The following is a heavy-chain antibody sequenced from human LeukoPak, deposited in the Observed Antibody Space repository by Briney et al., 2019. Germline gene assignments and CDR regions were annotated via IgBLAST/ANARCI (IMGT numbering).Heavy chain of an antibody. Sequence: SETLSLTCTVSGGSISSSSYYWGWIRQPPGKGLEYIAYIYYSGSTDYNPSLKSRVTISVDTSKNQFSLKLSSVTAADTAVYYCARLNIIGSSPVHHFDYWGQGTLVTVSS. V-gene: IGHV4-61*05. D-gene: IGHD6-13*01. J-gene: IGHJ4*02. CDR1: GGSISSSSYY. CDR2: IYYSGST. CDR3: ARLNIIGSSPVHHFDY.